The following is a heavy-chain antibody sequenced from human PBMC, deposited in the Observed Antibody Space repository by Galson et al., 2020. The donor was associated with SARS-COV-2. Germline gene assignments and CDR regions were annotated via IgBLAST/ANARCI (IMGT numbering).Heavy chain of an antibody. CDR2: IRYDGSNK. CDR3: AKGGVKGRATVLYFDY. Sequence: QLGESLKISCAASGFTFSSYGMHWVRQAPGKGLEWVAFIRYDGSNKYYADSVKGRFTISRDNSKNTLYLQMNSLRAEDTAVYYCAKGGVKGRATVLYFDYWGQGTLVTVSS. J-gene: IGHJ4*02. CDR1: GFTFSSYG. D-gene: IGHD4-4*01. V-gene: IGHV3-30*02.